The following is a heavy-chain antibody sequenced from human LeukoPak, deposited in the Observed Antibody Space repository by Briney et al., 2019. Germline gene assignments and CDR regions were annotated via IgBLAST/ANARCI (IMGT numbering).Heavy chain of an antibody. D-gene: IGHD3-22*01. CDR2: ILPIFGTA. V-gene: IGHV1-69*05. CDR3: ARDRLKRYYYDSSGYSIYYYYYMDV. Sequence: EASVKVSCKASRGTFSSYAISWVRQAPGQGLEWMGGILPIFGTANYAQKFQGRVTITTDESTSTAYMELSSLRSEDTAVYYCARDRLKRYYYDSSGYSIYYYYYMDVWGKGTTVTVPS. CDR1: RGTFSSYA. J-gene: IGHJ6*03.